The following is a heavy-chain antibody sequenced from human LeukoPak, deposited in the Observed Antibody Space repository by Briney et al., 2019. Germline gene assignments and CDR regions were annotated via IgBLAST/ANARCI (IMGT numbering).Heavy chain of an antibody. J-gene: IGHJ6*03. CDR2: INPRGGST. CDR1: GYTFTTYF. Sequence: GASVKVSCKASGYTFTTYFVHWVRLAPGQGLEWLGIINPRGGSTTYPQKFQGRVTMTRDTSTSRVYMELSSLTSDDTAIYYCARAWSGDYYYYMDVWGKGTTVTVSS. V-gene: IGHV1-46*01. D-gene: IGHD3-10*01. CDR3: ARAWSGDYYYYMDV.